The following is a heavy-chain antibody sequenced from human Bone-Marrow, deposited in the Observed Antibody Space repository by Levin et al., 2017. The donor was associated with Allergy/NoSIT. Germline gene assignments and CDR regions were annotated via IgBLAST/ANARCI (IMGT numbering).Heavy chain of an antibody. CDR3: VRGGWNSGGESGGF. CDR2: ISSDGKNK. D-gene: IGHD2-21*01. CDR1: GFTFSDYA. V-gene: IGHV3-30*04. Sequence: GGSLRLSCRVSGFTFSDYALHWVRQGPGKGLEWLAVISSDGKNKYFGDSVKGRCTISRDNSDNILTLQMNSLTVADAGVYYCVRGGWNSGGESGGFWGQGALVAVSS. J-gene: IGHJ4*02.